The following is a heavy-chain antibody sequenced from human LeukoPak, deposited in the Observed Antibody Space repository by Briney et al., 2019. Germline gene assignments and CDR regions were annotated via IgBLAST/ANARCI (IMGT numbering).Heavy chain of an antibody. D-gene: IGHD1-14*01. CDR2: IWYDGSNK. Sequence: GRSLRLSCAASGFTFSSYGMHWVRQAPGKGLEWVALIWYDGSNKYYADSVKGRLTISRDNSKNTLYLQMNSLRAEDTAVYYCARGPFDVHFPDRSFDYWGQGTLVTVSS. CDR3: ARGPFDVHFPDRSFDY. CDR1: GFTFSSYG. J-gene: IGHJ4*02. V-gene: IGHV3-33*01.